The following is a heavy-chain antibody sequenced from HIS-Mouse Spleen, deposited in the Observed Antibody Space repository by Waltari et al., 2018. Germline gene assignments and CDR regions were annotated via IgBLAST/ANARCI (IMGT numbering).Heavy chain of an antibody. CDR1: SYA. Sequence: SYAMHWVRQAPGKRLEWVAVISYDGSNKYYPDSVKGRFTISRDNSKNTLYLQMNSLRAEDTAVYYCARDDELGIEDAFDIWGQGTMVTVSS. CDR3: ARDDELGIEDAFDI. J-gene: IGHJ3*02. CDR2: ISYDGSNK. D-gene: IGHD7-27*01. V-gene: IGHV3-30*04.